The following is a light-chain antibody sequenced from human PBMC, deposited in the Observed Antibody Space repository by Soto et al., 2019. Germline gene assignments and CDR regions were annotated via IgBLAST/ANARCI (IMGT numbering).Light chain of an antibody. CDR3: QQYKTYPLT. CDR2: AAS. CDR1: QDINND. J-gene: IGKJ3*01. V-gene: IGKV1-16*02. Sequence: DIEMTQSPSSVSASVGDRVTITCRASQDINNDLAWFQQKPGEPPKSLIYAASTLQSGVPSKFSGSGSGTDFTLTISSLQPEDFATYYCQQYKTYPLTFGPGTKVDLK.